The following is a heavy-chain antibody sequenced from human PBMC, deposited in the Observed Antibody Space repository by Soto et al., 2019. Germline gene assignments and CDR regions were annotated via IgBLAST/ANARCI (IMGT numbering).Heavy chain of an antibody. CDR1: GFTFSGFD. J-gene: IGHJ4*02. CDR2: IGTAGDT. CDR3: AKSQEIGTHFFDS. Sequence: GGSLRLSCEASGFTFSGFDMHWVRQPTGKGLEWVSSIGTAGDTYYAVSVKGRFTISRDNAKNSLSLQMNSLRAGDMAVYFCAKSQEIGTHFFDSWGQGTQVTVS. V-gene: IGHV3-13*01. D-gene: IGHD6-13*01.